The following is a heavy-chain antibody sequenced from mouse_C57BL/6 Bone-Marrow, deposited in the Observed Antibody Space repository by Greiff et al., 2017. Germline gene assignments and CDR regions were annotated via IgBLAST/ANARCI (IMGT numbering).Heavy chain of an antibody. V-gene: IGHV1-50*01. J-gene: IGHJ3*01. CDR2: IDPSDSYT. D-gene: IGHD2-4*01. CDR3: AREEDDYPFAY. Sequence: QVQLQQPGAELVKPGASVKLSCKASGHTFTSYWMQWVKQRPGQGLEWIGEIDPSDSYTNYNQKFKGKATLTVDTSSSTAYMQLSSLTSEDSAVYYCAREEDDYPFAYWGQGTLVTVSA. CDR1: GHTFTSYW.